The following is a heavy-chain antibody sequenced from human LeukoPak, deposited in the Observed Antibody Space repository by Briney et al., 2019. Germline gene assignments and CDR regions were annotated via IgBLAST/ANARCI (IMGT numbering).Heavy chain of an antibody. V-gene: IGHV3-48*03. CDR3: ARFSIGWYYFDY. Sequence: GGSLRLSCAASGFTFSSYEMNWVRQAPGKGLEWVSYISISGTTISYADSVKGRFTISRDNAKNSLYLQMNSLRAEDTAVYYCARFSIGWYYFDYWGQGTLVTVSS. CDR2: ISISGTTI. J-gene: IGHJ4*02. CDR1: GFTFSSYE. D-gene: IGHD6-19*01.